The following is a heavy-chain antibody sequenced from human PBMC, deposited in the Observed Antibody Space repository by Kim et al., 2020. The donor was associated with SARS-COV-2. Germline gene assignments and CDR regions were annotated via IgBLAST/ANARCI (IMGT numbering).Heavy chain of an antibody. Sequence: GGSLRLSCAASGFTFDDYAMHWVRQAPGKGLEWVSGIGWNSGIVDYADSVKGRFTISRDNAKNSLSLQMNSLRAEETALYYCAKDIARIAVGASDDYYYYYGMDLWGQGTTVTVSS. CDR2: IGWNSGIV. D-gene: IGHD6-19*01. J-gene: IGHJ6*02. CDR3: AKDIARIAVGASDDYYYYYGMDL. CDR1: GFTFDDYA. V-gene: IGHV3-9*01.